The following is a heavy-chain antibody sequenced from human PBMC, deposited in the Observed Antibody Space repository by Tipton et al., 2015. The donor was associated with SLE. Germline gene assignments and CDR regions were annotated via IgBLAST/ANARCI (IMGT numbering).Heavy chain of an antibody. D-gene: IGHD3-10*01. Sequence: LRLSCAVYSGSFSGYYWSWIRQPPGKGLEWIGEINYSGSTNYNPSLKSRVTISEDTSKNQFSLKLSSVTAADTAVYYCARRPFRRIGMVQGIVRRYFDLWGRGTLATVSS. CDR3: ARRPFRRIGMVQGIVRRYFDL. J-gene: IGHJ2*01. CDR2: INYSGST. V-gene: IGHV4-34*01. CDR1: SGSFSGYY.